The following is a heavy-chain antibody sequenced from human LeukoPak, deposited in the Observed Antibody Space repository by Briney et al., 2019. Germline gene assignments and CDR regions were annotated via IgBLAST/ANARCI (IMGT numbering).Heavy chain of an antibody. V-gene: IGHV3-7*04. CDR1: GFTFDNYA. Sequence: GGSLRLSCAASGFTFDNYAMSWVRQAPGRGLEWLANINQGGSEKYYVDSVRGRFTISRDNAENSLFLQMNSLRAEDTAVYYCARPTNSGYYWLFDYWGQGTLVTVSS. J-gene: IGHJ4*02. CDR2: INQGGSEK. CDR3: ARPTNSGYYWLFDY. D-gene: IGHD3-22*01.